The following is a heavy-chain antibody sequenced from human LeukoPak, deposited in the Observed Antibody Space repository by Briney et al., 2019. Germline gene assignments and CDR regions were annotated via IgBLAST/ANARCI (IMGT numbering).Heavy chain of an antibody. D-gene: IGHD3-3*01. CDR2: INTNTGNP. CDR3: ARELSLEWSQGPFDY. CDR1: GYTFTSYA. J-gene: IGHJ4*02. Sequence: GASVKVSCKASGYTFTSYAMNWVRQAPGQGLEWMGWINTNTGNPTYAQGFTGRFVFSLDTSVSTAYLQISSLKAEDTAVYYCARELSLEWSQGPFDYWGQGALVTVSS. V-gene: IGHV7-4-1*02.